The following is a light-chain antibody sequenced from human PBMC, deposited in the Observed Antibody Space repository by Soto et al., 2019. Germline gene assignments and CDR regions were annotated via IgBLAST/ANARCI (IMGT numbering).Light chain of an antibody. J-gene: IGLJ3*02. V-gene: IGLV2-14*01. CDR2: EVT. CDR1: SSDVGGYNY. CDR3: SSYTSSSTVV. Sequence: QSALTQPASVSGSPGQSITISCTGTSSDVGGYNYVSWYQQHPGKAPKLMIFEVTNRPSGVSNRFSGSKSANTASLTISGPQAEDEADYYCSSYTSSSTVVFGGGTKLTVL.